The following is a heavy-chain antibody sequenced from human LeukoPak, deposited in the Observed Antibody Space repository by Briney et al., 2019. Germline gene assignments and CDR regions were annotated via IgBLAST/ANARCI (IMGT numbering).Heavy chain of an antibody. Sequence: SVKVSCKASGFTFTSSAVQWVRQARGQRLEWIGWIVVGSGNTNYAQKFQERVTITRDMSTSTAYMELRSVTSQDTAVYYCVTGSSERDYYESHMFYFGDSWGQGTVVTVSS. V-gene: IGHV1-58*01. CDR1: GFTFTSSA. CDR3: VTGSSERDYYESHMFYFGDS. D-gene: IGHD3-22*01. J-gene: IGHJ4*02. CDR2: IVVGSGNT.